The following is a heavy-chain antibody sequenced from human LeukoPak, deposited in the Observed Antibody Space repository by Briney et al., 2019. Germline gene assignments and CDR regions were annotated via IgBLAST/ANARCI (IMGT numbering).Heavy chain of an antibody. J-gene: IGHJ3*02. V-gene: IGHV3-74*01. CDR1: GFTFSSYW. CDR2: INSDGSST. D-gene: IGHD3-10*01. CDR3: ARWGLGKGDAFDI. Sequence: PGGSLRLSCAASGFTFSSYWMHWVRQAPGKGLVWVSRINSDGSSTTYADSVRGRFTISRDNAKNTLYLQMNSLRAEDTAVYYCARWGLGKGDAFDIWGQGTMLTVSS.